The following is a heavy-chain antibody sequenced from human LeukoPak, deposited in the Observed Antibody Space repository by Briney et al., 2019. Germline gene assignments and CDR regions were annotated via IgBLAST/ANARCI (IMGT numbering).Heavy chain of an antibody. CDR2: IFPSGGEI. V-gene: IGHV3-23*01. J-gene: IGHJ4*02. Sequence: LPGGSLRLSCAASGFTFSTFAMIWVRQPPGKGLEWVSSIFPSGGEIHYADSVRGRFTISRDNSKSTLSLQMNSLRAEDTAVYYCARGLRIAVAGNIDYWGQGTLVTVSS. D-gene: IGHD6-19*01. CDR1: GFTFSTFA. CDR3: ARGLRIAVAGNIDY.